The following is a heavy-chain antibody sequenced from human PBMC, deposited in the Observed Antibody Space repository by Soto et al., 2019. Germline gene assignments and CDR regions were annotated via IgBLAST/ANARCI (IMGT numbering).Heavy chain of an antibody. CDR2: IWYDGSNK. Sequence: GGSMRLSCAASGLNFSSYGMHWVRQEPGKGLEWVAVIWYDGSNKYYADSVKGRFTISRDNSKNTLYLQMNSLRAEDTAVYYCARDYDYIWGSYRYPLFDYWGQGTLVTVSS. J-gene: IGHJ4*02. V-gene: IGHV3-33*01. D-gene: IGHD3-16*02. CDR1: GLNFSSYG. CDR3: ARDYDYIWGSYRYPLFDY.